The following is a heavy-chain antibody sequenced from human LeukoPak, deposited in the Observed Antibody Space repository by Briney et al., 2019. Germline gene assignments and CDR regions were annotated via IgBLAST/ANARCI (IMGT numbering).Heavy chain of an antibody. CDR2: MYTGGTT. CDR3: AKYEATSGGGLAS. Sequence: GGSLRLSCAASGFTVSGTHMSWVRQAPGKGLEWVSAMYTGGTTYYADSVKGRFTISRDNSRNTLFLHMSSLRADDTAVYYCAKYEATSGGGLASWGQGTLVTVSS. J-gene: IGHJ4*02. D-gene: IGHD3-16*01. CDR1: GFTVSGTH. V-gene: IGHV3-53*01.